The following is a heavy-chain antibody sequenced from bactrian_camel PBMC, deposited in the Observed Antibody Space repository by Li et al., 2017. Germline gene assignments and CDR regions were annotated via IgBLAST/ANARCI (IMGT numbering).Heavy chain of an antibody. D-gene: IGHD6*01. CDR1: GFTFSSYW. CDR2: ILGGGGAT. J-gene: IGHJ6*01. CDR3: AAKLGTSWFDSCASLDF. Sequence: QVQLVESGGGSAQDGGSLRLSCAASGFTFSSYWMYWVRQAPGKGLEWVSSILGGGGATDYADSVKGRFTISRDNAKNTVYLQMNSLKPEDTAKYYCAAKLGTSWFDSCASLDFWGQGTQVTVS. V-gene: IGHV3S25*01.